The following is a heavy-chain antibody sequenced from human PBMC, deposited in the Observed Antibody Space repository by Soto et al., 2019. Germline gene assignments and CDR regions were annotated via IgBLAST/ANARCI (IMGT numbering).Heavy chain of an antibody. D-gene: IGHD3-16*01. CDR3: AREGEMPYYYYGLDV. V-gene: IGHV1-18*01. Sequence: QVQLVQSGAEVRKPGASVKVSCKASGYTFTTYGISWVRQAPGQGLEWMGWISGYNGHTTDAQKFQGRVTMTTDTSTSTVYMDLRSLRSDDTAVYYCAREGEMPYYYYGLDVWGQGTTVTVSS. CDR2: ISGYNGHT. J-gene: IGHJ6*02. CDR1: GYTFTTYG.